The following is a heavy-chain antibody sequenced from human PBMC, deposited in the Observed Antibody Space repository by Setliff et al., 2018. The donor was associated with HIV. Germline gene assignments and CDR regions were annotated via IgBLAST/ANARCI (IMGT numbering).Heavy chain of an antibody. D-gene: IGHD7-27*01. J-gene: IGHJ3*02. Sequence: SCAASGFSFNKYDMNWVRQAPGKGLEWISNINPSGGDTVYVDSVKGRFTISRDNAENSLYLEMNNLRGEDTAVYYCARHWGNSFDIWGQGTLVTVSS. V-gene: IGHV3-48*03. CDR3: ARHWGNSFDI. CDR2: INPSGGDT. CDR1: GFSFNKYD.